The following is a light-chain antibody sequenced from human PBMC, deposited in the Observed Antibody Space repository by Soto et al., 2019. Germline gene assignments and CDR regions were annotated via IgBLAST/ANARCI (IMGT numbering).Light chain of an antibody. Sequence: QSVLTQPPSVSGAPGQRVTISCTGSSSNIGAPYDVHWYQQLPGTAPKLLIYGNNNRPSGVPDRFSGSKSGTSASLAIIGLQSEDEADYYCQSYDSSLSGSIFGGGTKLTVL. CDR3: QSYDSSLSGSI. CDR1: SSNIGAPYD. J-gene: IGLJ2*01. CDR2: GNN. V-gene: IGLV1-40*01.